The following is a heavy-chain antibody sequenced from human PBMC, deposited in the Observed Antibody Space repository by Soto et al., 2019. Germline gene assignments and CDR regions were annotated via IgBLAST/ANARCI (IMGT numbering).Heavy chain of an antibody. CDR2: VYNTGGT. CDR3: VRQGIGNLHGLVDV. J-gene: IGHJ6*02. CDR1: SGPSSSHN. D-gene: IGHD1-1*01. Sequence: QVQLQQSGPGLVKPSETLSLTCTVSSGPSSSHNWGWIRQSPGRGLEWIGYVYNTGGTSYNPSLKSRVTISADTSANHISLTLSSVTAADTAIYYCVRQGIGNLHGLVDVWGQGTTVSVSS. V-gene: IGHV4-59*08.